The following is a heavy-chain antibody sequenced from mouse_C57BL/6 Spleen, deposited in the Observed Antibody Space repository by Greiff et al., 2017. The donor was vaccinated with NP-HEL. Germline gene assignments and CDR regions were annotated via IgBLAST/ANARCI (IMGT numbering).Heavy chain of an antibody. J-gene: IGHJ2*01. CDR3: ARNYGNSPYYFDY. V-gene: IGHV1-18*01. Sequence: EVQLQESGPELVKPGASVKIPCKASGYTFTDYNMDWVKQSHGKSLEWIGDINPNNGGTIYNQKFKGKATLTVDKSSSTAYMELRSLTSEDTAVYYCARNYGNSPYYFDYWGQGTTLTVSS. CDR2: INPNNGGT. D-gene: IGHD2-1*01. CDR1: GYTFTDYN.